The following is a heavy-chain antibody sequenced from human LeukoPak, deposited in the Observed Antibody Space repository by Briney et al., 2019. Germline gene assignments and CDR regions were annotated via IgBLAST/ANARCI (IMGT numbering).Heavy chain of an antibody. CDR1: GGSISSYY. V-gene: IGHV4-59*01. D-gene: IGHD2-2*02. J-gene: IGHJ3*02. Sequence: SETLSLTCTVSGGSISSYYWSWIRQPPGKGLEWIGYIYYSGSTNYNPSLKSRVTISVDASKNQFSLKLSSVTAADTAVYYCARPLGYCSSTSCYTDAFDIWGQGTMVTVSS. CDR2: IYYSGST. CDR3: ARPLGYCSSTSCYTDAFDI.